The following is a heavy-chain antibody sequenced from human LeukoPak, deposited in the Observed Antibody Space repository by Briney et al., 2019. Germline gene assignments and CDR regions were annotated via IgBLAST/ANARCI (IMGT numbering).Heavy chain of an antibody. CDR2: ISGSGDST. J-gene: IGHJ4*02. Sequence: GGSLRLSCAASGFTFSSYSMNWVRQAPGKGLEWVSGISGSGDSTYYADSVKGRFTISRDNAKNSLYLQMNSLRAEDTAVYYCGRDLPTVTSIDYWGQGTLVTVSS. D-gene: IGHD4-17*01. CDR1: GFTFSSYS. V-gene: IGHV3-21*06. CDR3: GRDLPTVTSIDY.